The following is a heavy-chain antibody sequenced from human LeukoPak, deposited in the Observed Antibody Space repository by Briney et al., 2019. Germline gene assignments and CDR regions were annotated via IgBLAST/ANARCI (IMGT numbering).Heavy chain of an antibody. J-gene: IGHJ3*01. CDR2: IGGSSSII. Sequence: PGGSLRLSCAASGFTFSSYSMNWVRQAPGKGLEWVSYIGGSSSIIDHADSVKGRFTISRDNAKNSLYLQMNSLRDEDTAVYYCARDHAYAFDVWGQGTMVTVSS. CDR1: GFTFSSYS. CDR3: ARDHAYAFDV. V-gene: IGHV3-48*02.